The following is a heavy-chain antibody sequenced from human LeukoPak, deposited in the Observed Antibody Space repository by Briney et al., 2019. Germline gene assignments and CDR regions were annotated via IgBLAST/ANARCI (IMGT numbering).Heavy chain of an antibody. CDR1: GFTFSSYG. CDR2: ISYDGSNK. V-gene: IGHV3-30*18. J-gene: IGHJ4*02. Sequence: PGGSLRLSCAASGFTFSSYGMHWVRQAPGKGLEWVAVISYDGSNKYYADSVKGRFTISRDNSKSTLYLQMNSLRAEDTAVYYCAKLAQGYGDYDFDYWGQGTLVTVSS. CDR3: AKLAQGYGDYDFDY. D-gene: IGHD4-17*01.